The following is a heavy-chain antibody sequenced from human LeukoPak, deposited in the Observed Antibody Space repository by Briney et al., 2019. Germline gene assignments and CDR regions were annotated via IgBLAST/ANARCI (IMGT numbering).Heavy chain of an antibody. V-gene: IGHV3-48*01. Sequence: GGSLRLSCEASGFTFSSYSMNWVRQAPGKGLEWVSYISSSSSTIYYADSVKGRFTISRDTSKNMVFLQMNSLRVEDTAVYYCARGIDYRGRGTLVTVSS. CDR2: ISSSSSTI. CDR3: ARGIDY. CDR1: GFTFSSYS. J-gene: IGHJ4*02.